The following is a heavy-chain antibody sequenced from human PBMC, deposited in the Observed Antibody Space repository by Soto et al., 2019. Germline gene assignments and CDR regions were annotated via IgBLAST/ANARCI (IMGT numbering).Heavy chain of an antibody. V-gene: IGHV3-11*01. D-gene: IGHD2-21*02. CDR1: GFTFTDYY. Sequence: GGALRLSCAASGFTFTDYYMTWIRQAPGKGLEWVSYISSSGSTIYYADSVKGRFTISRDNAKNSLYLQMNSLRAEDTAVYYCARVLVFYGGFDPWGQGTLVTVSS. J-gene: IGHJ5*02. CDR2: ISSSGSTI. CDR3: ARVLVFYGGFDP.